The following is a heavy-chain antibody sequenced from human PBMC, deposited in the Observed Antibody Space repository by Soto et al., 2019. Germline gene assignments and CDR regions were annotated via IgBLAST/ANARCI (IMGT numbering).Heavy chain of an antibody. CDR3: ARGYSGYDHHYFDY. D-gene: IGHD5-12*01. J-gene: IGHJ4*02. CDR1: GGTFSSYA. CDR2: IIPIFGTA. V-gene: IGHV1-69*13. Sequence: PVKVSCKASGGTFSSYAISWVRQAPGQGLEWMGGIIPIFGTANYAQKFRGRVTITADESTSTAYMELSSLRSEDTAVYYCARGYSGYDHHYFDYWGQGTLVTVSS.